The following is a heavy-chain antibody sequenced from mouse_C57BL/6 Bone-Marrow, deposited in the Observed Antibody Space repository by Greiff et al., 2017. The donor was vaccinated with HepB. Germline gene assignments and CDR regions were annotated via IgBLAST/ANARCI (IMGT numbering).Heavy chain of an antibody. CDR1: GFTFSDYY. CDR3: ARERPGFAY. CDR2: INYDGSST. J-gene: IGHJ3*01. V-gene: IGHV5-16*01. Sequence: EVHLVVSEGGLVQPGSSMKLSCTASGFTFSDYYMAWVRQVPEKGLEWVANINYDGSSTYYLDSLKSRFIISRDNAKNSLYLQMSSLKSEDTAAYYCARERPGFAYWGQGTLVTVSA.